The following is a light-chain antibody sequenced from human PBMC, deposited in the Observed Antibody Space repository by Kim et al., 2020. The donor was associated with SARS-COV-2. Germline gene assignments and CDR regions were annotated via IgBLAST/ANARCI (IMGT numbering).Light chain of an antibody. V-gene: IGLV1-44*01. J-gene: IGLJ3*02. CDR1: DSNIGSNT. Sequence: QSVLTQPPSASGTPGQRVTVSCSGTDSNIGSNTVNWYQQFPGTAPKILISSNNQRPSGVPDRFSGSKSGTSASLAISGLQSDDEADYYCAAWDDSLNGWVFGGGTQLTVL. CDR2: SNN. CDR3: AAWDDSLNGWV.